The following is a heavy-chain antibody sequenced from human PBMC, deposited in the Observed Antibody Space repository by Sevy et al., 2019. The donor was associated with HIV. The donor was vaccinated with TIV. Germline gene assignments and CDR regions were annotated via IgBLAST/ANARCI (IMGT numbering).Heavy chain of an antibody. J-gene: IGHJ6*02. CDR1: GFTFSSAW. CDR3: ITDPAYRGYDEEVINYYFYGMDV. V-gene: IGHV3-15*01. CDR2: IKSEFDGGAI. Sequence: GGSLRLSCTASGFTFSSAWMSWVRQAPGKGLEWVGRIKSEFDGGAIDYAAPVKGRYTISREDSKNTVYLQMNSLKTEDTAVYYCITDPAYRGYDEEVINYYFYGMDVWGQGTTVTVSS. D-gene: IGHD5-12*01.